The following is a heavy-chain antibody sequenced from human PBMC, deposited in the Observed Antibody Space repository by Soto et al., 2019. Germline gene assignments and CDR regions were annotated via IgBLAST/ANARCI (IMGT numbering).Heavy chain of an antibody. CDR2: IYYSGST. CDR3: ASYSSGWYDVSY. D-gene: IGHD6-19*01. V-gene: IGHV4-61*01. CDR1: GGSVSSGSYY. Sequence: QVQLQESGPGLVKPSETLSLTCTVSGGSVSSGSYYWSWIRQPPGKGLEWIGYIYYSGSTNYNPSLKSRVTISVDTSKNQFSLNLNSVTAADTAVYYCASYSSGWYDVSYWGQGTLVTVSS. J-gene: IGHJ4*02.